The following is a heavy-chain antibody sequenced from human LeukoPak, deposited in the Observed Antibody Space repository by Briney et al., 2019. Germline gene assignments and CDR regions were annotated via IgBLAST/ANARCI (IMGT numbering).Heavy chain of an antibody. V-gene: IGHV3-23*01. D-gene: IGHD4-17*01. CDR3: ATFMTTVTTYFDY. Sequence: PGGSLRLSCAASGFTFSSYAMSWVRQAPGKGLEWVSAISGSGGSTYYADSVKGRFTISRDNSKNTLYLQMNSLRAGDTAVYYCATFMTTVTTYFDYWGQGTLVTVSS. CDR2: ISGSGGST. CDR1: GFTFSSYA. J-gene: IGHJ4*02.